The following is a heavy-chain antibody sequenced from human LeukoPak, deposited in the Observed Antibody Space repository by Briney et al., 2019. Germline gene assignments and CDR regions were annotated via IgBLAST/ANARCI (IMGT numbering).Heavy chain of an antibody. Sequence: PGGSLRLSCAASGFTFSSYSMNWVRQAPGKGREWVSSISSSSSYIYYADSVKGRFTISRDNAKNSLYLQMNSLRAEDTAVYYCAAANWGLFDYWGQGTLVTVSS. J-gene: IGHJ4*02. CDR2: ISSSSSYI. CDR1: GFTFSSYS. D-gene: IGHD7-27*01. V-gene: IGHV3-21*01. CDR3: AAANWGLFDY.